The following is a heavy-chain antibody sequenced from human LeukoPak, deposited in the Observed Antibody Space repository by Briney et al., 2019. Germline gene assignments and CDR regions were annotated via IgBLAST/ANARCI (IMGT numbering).Heavy chain of an antibody. D-gene: IGHD6-13*01. CDR2: ISSSSSYI. Sequence: PGGSLRLSCAASGFTFTNYEMNWVRQAPGKGLEWVSSISSSSSYIYYADSVKGRFTISRDNAKNSLYLQMNSLRAEDTAVYYCARARSSSGGYWGQGTLVTVSS. J-gene: IGHJ4*02. V-gene: IGHV3-21*01. CDR3: ARARSSSGGY. CDR1: GFTFTNYE.